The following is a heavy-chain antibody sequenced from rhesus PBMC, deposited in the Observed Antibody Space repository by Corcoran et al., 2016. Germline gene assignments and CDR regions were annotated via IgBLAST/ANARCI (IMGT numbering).Heavy chain of an antibody. Sequence: QLQLQESGPGLVKPSETLPLTCAVSGYSISSGYGWSWIRQPPGKGLEWIGYIGGSRGSTNYNPSLKNRVPISKGTSKNQFSLKLSSVTAADADVYYCARGVGYSYSFDYWGQGVLVTVSS. CDR2: IGGSRGST. CDR1: GYSISSGYG. V-gene: IGHV4-127*01. CDR3: ARGVGYSYSFDY. J-gene: IGHJ4*01. D-gene: IGHD5-12*01.